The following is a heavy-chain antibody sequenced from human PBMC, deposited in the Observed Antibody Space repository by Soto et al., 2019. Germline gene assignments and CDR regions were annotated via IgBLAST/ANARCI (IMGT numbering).Heavy chain of an antibody. CDR1: GGSISNSGHY. CDR3: ARDKFSYGDNGWFDP. CDR2: IHDSGNA. D-gene: IGHD4-17*01. V-gene: IGHV4-31*03. J-gene: IGHJ5*02. Sequence: QVQLQESGPGLVKPSQTLSLTCTVSGGSISNSGHYWSWVRQRPGKGLEWVGYIHDSGNADYNPILKSRASISVDPSKNQFSLKLTSVTAADTAKYFCARDKFSYGDNGWFDPWGQGILVTVS.